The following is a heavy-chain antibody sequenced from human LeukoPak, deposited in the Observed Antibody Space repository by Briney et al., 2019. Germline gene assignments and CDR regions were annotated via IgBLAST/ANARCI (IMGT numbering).Heavy chain of an antibody. CDR2: INHSGST. J-gene: IGHJ4*02. CDR1: VGSFSGYH. Sequence: SETLSLTCAVYVGSFSGYHWSWIRQPPGKGLEWIGGINHSGSTNYNPSLKSRVTISVDKSNNQFSLKVNSVTAADKAVYYCALRPRWLLHEYWGQGTLVTVSS. CDR3: ALRPRWLLHEY. V-gene: IGHV4-34*01. D-gene: IGHD3-22*01.